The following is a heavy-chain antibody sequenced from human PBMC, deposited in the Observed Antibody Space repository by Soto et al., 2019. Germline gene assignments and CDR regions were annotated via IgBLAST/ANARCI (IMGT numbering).Heavy chain of an antibody. J-gene: IGHJ5*02. CDR3: ASGYYDILTGPFDP. D-gene: IGHD3-9*01. CDR1: GGSVSSGSYY. Sequence: SETLSLTCTVSGGSVSSGSYYWSWIRQPPGKGLEWIGYIYYSGSTNYNPSLKSRVTISVDTSKNQFSLKLSSVTAADTAVYYCASGYYDILTGPFDPWGQGTLVTVS. CDR2: IYYSGST. V-gene: IGHV4-61*01.